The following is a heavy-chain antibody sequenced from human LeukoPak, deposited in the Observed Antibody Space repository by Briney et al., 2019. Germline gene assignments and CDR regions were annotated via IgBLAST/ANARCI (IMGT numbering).Heavy chain of an antibody. Sequence: GSLRLSCAASRFTFSSYAMCWVRQAPGKGLEWVSAISGSGGITYYADSVKGRFTISRDNSKNTLYLQMNSLRAEDTAVSYCAKGVGATPYYYYMDVWGKGTTVTVS. CDR1: RFTFSSYA. D-gene: IGHD1-26*01. V-gene: IGHV3-23*01. CDR2: ISGSGGIT. CDR3: AKGVGATPYYYYMDV. J-gene: IGHJ6*03.